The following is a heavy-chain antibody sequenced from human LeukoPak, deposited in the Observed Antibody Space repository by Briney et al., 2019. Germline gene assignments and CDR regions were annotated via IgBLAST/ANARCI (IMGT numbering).Heavy chain of an antibody. CDR2: VDPEDGET. V-gene: IGHV1-69-2*01. CDR1: GYTFTDYY. CDR3: ATGRYCSGGSCYLDH. J-gene: IGHJ4*02. Sequence: ASVKISCKVSGYTFTDYYMHWVQQAPGKGLEWMGLVDPEDGETIYAEKFQGRVTITADTSTDTAYMELSSLRSEDTAVYYCATGRYCSGGSCYLDHWGQGTLVTVSS. D-gene: IGHD2-15*01.